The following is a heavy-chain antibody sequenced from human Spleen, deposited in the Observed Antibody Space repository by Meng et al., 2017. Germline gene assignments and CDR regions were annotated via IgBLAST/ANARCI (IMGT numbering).Heavy chain of an antibody. V-gene: IGHV3-66*02. CDR2: IYSDSST. CDR1: GFTVSSHY. J-gene: IGHJ4*02. Sequence: LTGAASGFTVSSHYMTWVRQAPGKGLEWVSVIYSDSSTFYADSVRGRFTISRDNSKNTLHLQMNSLRVEDTAVYYCARGPGYNSGWFWGQGTLVTVSS. CDR3: ARGPGYNSGWF. D-gene: IGHD6-19*01.